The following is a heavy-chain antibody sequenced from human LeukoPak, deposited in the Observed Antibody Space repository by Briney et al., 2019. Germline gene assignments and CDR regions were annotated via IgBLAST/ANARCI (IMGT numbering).Heavy chain of an antibody. CDR2: IYPSDSDT. D-gene: IGHD4-23*01. J-gene: IGHJ6*02. CDR3: ATATTVVRMNYFYGMDV. V-gene: IGHV5-51*01. Sequence: GESLKISCKGAGYIFTSYWIGWVRQMPGKGLEWLGTIYPSDSDTRYSPSFQGQVIISVDKSISTAYLQWSSLKASDTATYYCATATTVVRMNYFYGMDVWGQGTTVTVSS. CDR1: GYIFTSYW.